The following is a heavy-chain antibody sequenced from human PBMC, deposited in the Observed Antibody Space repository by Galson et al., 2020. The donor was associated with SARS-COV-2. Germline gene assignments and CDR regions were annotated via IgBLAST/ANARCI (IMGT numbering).Heavy chain of an antibody. CDR2: IYTFGRT. CDR3: ARGGQGCFDY. Sequence: SETLSLTCTASGGSISSGSYHWNWIRQPAGKGLEWIGRIYTFGRTNYNPSLNSRVTILLDTSKNQFSLKLNSVTAADTAVYFCARGGQGCFDYWGQGNLVTVSS. D-gene: IGHD6-19*01. V-gene: IGHV4-61*02. CDR1: GGSISSGSYH. J-gene: IGHJ4*02.